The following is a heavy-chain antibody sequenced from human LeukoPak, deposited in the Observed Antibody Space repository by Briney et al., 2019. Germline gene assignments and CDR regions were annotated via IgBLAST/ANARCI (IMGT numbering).Heavy chain of an antibody. CDR1: GFTFSSYG. CDR2: ISYDGSNK. Sequence: GRSLRLSCAASGFTFSSYGMHWVRQAPGKGLEWVAVISYDGSNKYYADSVKGRFTISRDNSKNTLYLRMNSLRAEDTAVYYCAKDQGYVLLYWGQGTLVTVSS. D-gene: IGHD1-1*01. V-gene: IGHV3-30*18. J-gene: IGHJ4*02. CDR3: AKDQGYVLLY.